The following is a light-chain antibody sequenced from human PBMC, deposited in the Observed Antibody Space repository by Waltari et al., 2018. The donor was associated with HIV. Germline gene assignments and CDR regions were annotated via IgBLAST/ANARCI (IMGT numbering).Light chain of an antibody. Sequence: QSVLTQPPSVSGAPGQRGTTPCSGSSSNLGAGYDIPSYQQLPGTAPRLLIYGNTNRPSGVPDRFSGSKSGTSASLAITGLQAEDEADYYCQSYDSSLSGWVFGGGTKLTVV. V-gene: IGLV1-40*01. CDR3: QSYDSSLSGWV. J-gene: IGLJ3*02. CDR2: GNT. CDR1: SSNLGAGYD.